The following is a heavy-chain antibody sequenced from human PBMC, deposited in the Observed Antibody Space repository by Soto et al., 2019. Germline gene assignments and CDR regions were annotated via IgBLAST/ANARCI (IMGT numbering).Heavy chain of an antibody. D-gene: IGHD3-22*01. V-gene: IGHV1-8*01. CDR3: ARQGDLIYYYDSSGYHDAFDI. Sequence: QVQLVQSGAEVKKPGASVKVSCKASGYTFTSYDINWVRQATGQGLEWMGWMNPNSGNTGYAQKFQGRVTMTRNTSISTAYMELRSLRSDDTAVYYCARQGDLIYYYDSSGYHDAFDIWGQGTMVTVSS. CDR2: MNPNSGNT. CDR1: GYTFTSYD. J-gene: IGHJ3*02.